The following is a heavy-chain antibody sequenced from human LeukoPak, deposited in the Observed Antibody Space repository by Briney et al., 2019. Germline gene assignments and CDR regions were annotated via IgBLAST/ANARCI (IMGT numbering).Heavy chain of an antibody. D-gene: IGHD3-22*01. J-gene: IGHJ4*02. CDR1: GFTVSSNY. CDR2: IYSGGST. V-gene: IGHV3-53*01. CDR3: ARARSYYYDSSGYLDY. Sequence: GGSLRLSCAASGFTVSSNYMSWVRQAPGKGLEWVSAIYSGGSTYYADSVKGRFTISRDNSRNTLYLQMNSLRAEDTAVYYCARARSYYYDSSGYLDYWGQGTLVTVSS.